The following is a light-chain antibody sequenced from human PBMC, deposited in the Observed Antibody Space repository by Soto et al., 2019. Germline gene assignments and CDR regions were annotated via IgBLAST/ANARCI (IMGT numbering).Light chain of an antibody. Sequence: AIRMTQSPSSFSASTGDRVTITCRASQGISRYLAWYQQKPGKAPKLLIYAASTLQIGVPSSFSGSGSGPDFTLTISCLQSEDFATCYCEQYYSYCTFGQGTKVDIK. CDR2: AAS. V-gene: IGKV1-8*01. J-gene: IGKJ1*01. CDR1: QGISRY. CDR3: EQYYSYCT.